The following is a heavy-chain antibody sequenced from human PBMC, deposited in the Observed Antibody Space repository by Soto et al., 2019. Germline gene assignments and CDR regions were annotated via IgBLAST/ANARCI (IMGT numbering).Heavy chain of an antibody. D-gene: IGHD2-15*01. CDR1: GFSFSSYS. CDR3: ARGYTGYCSGGTCYWFDP. V-gene: IGHV3-21*01. CDR2: ISSSASHI. J-gene: IGHJ5*02. Sequence: EVQLVESGGGLVKPGGSLRLSCAASGFSFSSYSMNWVRQAPGKGLEWVSSISSSASHINYADSVTGRFTISRDNAKKSLYLQMNGLRAEDTAVYYCARGYTGYCSGGTCYWFDPWGQGTLVTVSS.